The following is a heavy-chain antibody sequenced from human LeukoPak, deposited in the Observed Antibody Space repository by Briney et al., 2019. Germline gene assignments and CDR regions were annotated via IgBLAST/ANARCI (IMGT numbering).Heavy chain of an antibody. J-gene: IGHJ4*02. D-gene: IGHD1-1*01. V-gene: IGHV3-53*01. Sequence: GGSLRLSCAASGFTVSNNYMTWVRQSPGKGLEWVSIIYAGVGTYYADSVRGRFTISRDNSKNTLYLQMNSLEAEDAAVYYCARGDRGTGPHFDYWGQGTLVTVS. CDR1: GFTVSNNY. CDR2: IYAGVGT. CDR3: ARGDRGTGPHFDY.